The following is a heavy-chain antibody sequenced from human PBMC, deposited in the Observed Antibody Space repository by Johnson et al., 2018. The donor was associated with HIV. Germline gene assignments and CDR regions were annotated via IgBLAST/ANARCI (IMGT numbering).Heavy chain of an antibody. J-gene: IGHJ3*02. V-gene: IGHV3-15*01. CDR1: GFTLSNAW. D-gene: IGHD1-26*01. Sequence: VQLVESGGGLVKPGGSLRLSCAASGFTLSNAWMSWVRQAPGKGLEWVGRIKSKTDGGTTDYAAPVKGRFTISRDNTKNTVSLQMIILRPKDTGVYYCASGVTPRAPLRIWGQGTMVTVSS. CDR2: IKSKTDGGTT. CDR3: ASGVTPRAPLRI.